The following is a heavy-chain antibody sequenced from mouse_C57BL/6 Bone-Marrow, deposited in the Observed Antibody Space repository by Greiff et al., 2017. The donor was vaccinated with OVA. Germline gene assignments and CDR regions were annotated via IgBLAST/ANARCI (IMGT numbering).Heavy chain of an antibody. J-gene: IGHJ1*03. CDR2: IYPGDGDT. CDR3: ARSNWVISYWYFDV. CDR1: GYAFSSYW. V-gene: IGHV1-80*01. Sequence: QVQLQQSGAELVKPGASVKISCKASGYAFSSYWMNWVKQRPGKGLEWIGQIYPGDGDTNYNGKFKGKATLTADKSSSTAYMQLSSLTSEDSAVYFCARSNWVISYWYFDVWGTGTTVTVSS. D-gene: IGHD4-1*01.